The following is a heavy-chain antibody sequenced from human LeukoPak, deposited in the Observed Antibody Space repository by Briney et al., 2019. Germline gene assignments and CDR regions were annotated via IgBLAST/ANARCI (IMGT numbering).Heavy chain of an antibody. CDR2: IRSDGSDK. V-gene: IGHV3-30*02. J-gene: IGHJ4*02. D-gene: IGHD6-19*01. CDR1: GFTFSGSG. Sequence: GGSLRLSCAASGFTFSGSGMHWVRQAPGKGLEWVSFIRSDGSDKYYADSVKGRFIISRDNSKNTLYLQMSSLRAEDTALYYCAKGGYKKYSSGCYFNYWGQGTLVTVSS. CDR3: AKGGYKKYSSGCYFNY.